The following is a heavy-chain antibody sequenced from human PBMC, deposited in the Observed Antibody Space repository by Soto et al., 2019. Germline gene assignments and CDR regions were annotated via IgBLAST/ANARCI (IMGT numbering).Heavy chain of an antibody. D-gene: IGHD2-15*01. Sequence: SETLSLTCTVSGGSISSGDYYWSWIRQPPGKGLEWIGYIYYSGSTYYNPSLKSRVTISVDTSKNQFSLKLSSVTAADTAVYYCARRYCSGGSCYWFDPWGQGTLVTVSS. V-gene: IGHV4-30-4*01. CDR2: IYYSGST. CDR3: ARRYCSGGSCYWFDP. CDR1: GGSISSGDYY. J-gene: IGHJ5*02.